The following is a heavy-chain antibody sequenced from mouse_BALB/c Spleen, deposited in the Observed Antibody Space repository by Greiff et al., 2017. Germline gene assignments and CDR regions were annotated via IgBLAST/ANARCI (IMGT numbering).Heavy chain of an antibody. CDR1: GFTFSSYT. CDR3: TRYDYAMDY. CDR2: ISSGGSYT. J-gene: IGHJ4*01. D-gene: IGHD2-14*01. V-gene: IGHV5-6-4*01. Sequence: EVQRVESGGGLVKPGGSLKLSCAASGFTFSSYTMSWVRQTPEKRLEWVATISSGGSYTYYPDSVKGRFTISRDNAKNTLYLQMSSLKSEDTAMYYCTRYDYAMDYWGQGTSVTVSS.